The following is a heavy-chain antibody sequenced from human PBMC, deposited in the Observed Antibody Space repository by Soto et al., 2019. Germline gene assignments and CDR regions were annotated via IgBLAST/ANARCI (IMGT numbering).Heavy chain of an antibody. CDR2: ISGSGGST. Sequence: GGSLRLSCAASGFTFSSYAMSWVRQAPGKGLEWVSAISGSGGSTYYADSVKGRFTISRDNSKNTLYLQMNSLRAEDTAVYYCASYIVVVPAVEVDVWGKGTTVPGSS. J-gene: IGHJ6*04. D-gene: IGHD2-2*01. CDR1: GFTFSSYA. V-gene: IGHV3-23*01. CDR3: ASYIVVVPAVEVDV.